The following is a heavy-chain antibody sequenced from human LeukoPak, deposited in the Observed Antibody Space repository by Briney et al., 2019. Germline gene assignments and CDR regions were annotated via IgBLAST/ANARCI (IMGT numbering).Heavy chain of an antibody. Sequence: SETLSLTCAVSGYSISSGYYRGWIRQPPGKGLEWIGSIYHSGSTYCNPSLKSRVTISVDTSKNQFSLKLSSVTAADTAVYYCARHTKRVGNWFDPWGQGTLVTVSS. J-gene: IGHJ5*02. CDR1: GYSISSGYY. D-gene: IGHD1-26*01. V-gene: IGHV4-38-2*01. CDR2: IYHSGST. CDR3: ARHTKRVGNWFDP.